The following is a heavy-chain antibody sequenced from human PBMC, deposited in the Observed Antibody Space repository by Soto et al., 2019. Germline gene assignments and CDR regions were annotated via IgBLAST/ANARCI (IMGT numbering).Heavy chain of an antibody. Sequence: QVQLVQSGAEVKKPGASVKISCKASGYDFFRYGIIWVRQAPGQGLEWMGWTNTYTGNTIYAQKYQGRVTMTADRSTSTAYRELRRLRSDDTAMFYCARITDGEYCRGGTCDSKFWGQGTRVTVSA. V-gene: IGHV1-18*01. CDR1: GYDFFRYG. CDR3: ARITDGEYCRGGTCDSKF. J-gene: IGHJ4*02. CDR2: TNTYTGNT. D-gene: IGHD2-15*01.